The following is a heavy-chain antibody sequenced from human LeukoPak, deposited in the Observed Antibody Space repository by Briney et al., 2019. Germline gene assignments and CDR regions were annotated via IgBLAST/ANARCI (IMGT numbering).Heavy chain of an antibody. J-gene: IGHJ4*02. CDR1: GFTFSSYA. V-gene: IGHV3-23*01. CDR2: ISGSGGST. CDR3: AKHGYFDWLPSCYFDY. Sequence: GGSLRLSCAASGFTFSSYAMSWVRQAPEKGLEWVSAISGSGGSTYYADSVKGRFTISRDNSKNTLYLQMNSLRAEDTAVYYCAKHGYFDWLPSCYFDYWGQGTLVTVSS. D-gene: IGHD3-9*01.